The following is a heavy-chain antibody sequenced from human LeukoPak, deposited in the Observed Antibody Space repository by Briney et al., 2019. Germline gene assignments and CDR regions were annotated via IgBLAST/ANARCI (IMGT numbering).Heavy chain of an antibody. CDR1: GFTVSSNY. J-gene: IGHJ3*02. Sequence: GGSLRLSCAASGFTVSSNYMSWVRQAPGKGLEWVSVIYSGGSTYYADSVKGRFTISRDNSKNTLYLQMNSLRAEDTAVFYCASAYFGGSFAFDIWGQGTMVTVSS. CDR2: IYSGGST. CDR3: ASAYFGGSFAFDI. V-gene: IGHV3-53*01. D-gene: IGHD2-21*01.